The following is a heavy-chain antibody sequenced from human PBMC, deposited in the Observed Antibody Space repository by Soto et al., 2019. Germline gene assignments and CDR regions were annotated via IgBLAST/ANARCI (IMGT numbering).Heavy chain of an antibody. CDR1: GGSISSSSDY. V-gene: IGHV4-39*01. CDR2: IYYSGST. CDR3: ARQLIAAAGSNSYYYGMDV. D-gene: IGHD6-13*01. Sequence: PSETLSLTCTVSGGSISSSSDYWGWIRQPPGKGLEWIGSIYYSGSTYYNPSLKSRVTISVDTSKNQFSLKLSSVTAADTAVYYCARQLIAAAGSNSYYYGMDVWGQGTTVTVS. J-gene: IGHJ6*02.